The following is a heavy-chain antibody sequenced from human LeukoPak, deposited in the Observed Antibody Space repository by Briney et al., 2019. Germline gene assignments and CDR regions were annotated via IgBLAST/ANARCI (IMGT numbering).Heavy chain of an antibody. CDR2: ISSSSRYI. CDR1: GFTFSSYT. J-gene: IGHJ4*02. V-gene: IGHV3-21*01. Sequence: GGSLRLSCAASGFTFSSYTMNWVRQAPGKGPEWVSSISSSSRYIFYADSMKGRFTISRGNAKNSLYLQMNSLRAEDTAVYYCAREIRGISRDWGQGTLVTVSS. CDR3: AREIRGISRD. D-gene: IGHD1-14*01.